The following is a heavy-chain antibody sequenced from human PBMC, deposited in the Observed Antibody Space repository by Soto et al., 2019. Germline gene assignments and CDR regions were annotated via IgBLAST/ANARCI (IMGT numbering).Heavy chain of an antibody. CDR2: INHSGST. CDR3: ARGLSSSLDY. D-gene: IGHD6-13*01. Sequence: QVQLQQWGAGLLKPSETLSLTCAVYGGSFSGYYWSWIRQPPGKGLEWIGEINHSGSTNYNPSLKGRVSISVDTSKNQFSLKLSSVTAADTAVYYCARGLSSSLDYWGQGTLVTVSS. V-gene: IGHV4-34*01. CDR1: GGSFSGYY. J-gene: IGHJ4*02.